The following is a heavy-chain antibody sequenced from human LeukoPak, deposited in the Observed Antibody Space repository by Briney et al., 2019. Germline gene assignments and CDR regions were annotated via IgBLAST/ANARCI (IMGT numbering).Heavy chain of an antibody. CDR1: GFTFSSYA. V-gene: IGHV3-30-3*01. CDR2: VSFDGDNK. Sequence: GGSLRPSCAASGFTFSSYAMHWVRQAPGKGLEWVAVVSFDGDNKYYADSVKDRFTISRDNSQNTLYLQLNSLRAEDTAVYYCARDWPLNYWGQGTLVTVSS. J-gene: IGHJ4*02. CDR3: ARDWPLNY.